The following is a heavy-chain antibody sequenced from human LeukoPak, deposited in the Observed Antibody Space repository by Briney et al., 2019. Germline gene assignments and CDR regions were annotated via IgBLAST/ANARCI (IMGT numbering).Heavy chain of an antibody. D-gene: IGHD3-10*01. CDR3: ARERPRGAFDI. V-gene: IGHV3-7*01. CDR2: IKQDGSEK. Sequence: TGGSLRLSCAASGFTFSSCWMSWVRQAPGKGLEWVANIKQDGSEKYYVDSVKGRFTISRDNAKNSLYLQMNSLRAEDTAVYYCARERPRGAFDIWGQGTMVTVSS. CDR1: GFTFSSCW. J-gene: IGHJ3*02.